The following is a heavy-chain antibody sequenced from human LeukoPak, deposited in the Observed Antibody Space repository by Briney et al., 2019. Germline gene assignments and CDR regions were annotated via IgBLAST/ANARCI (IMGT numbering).Heavy chain of an antibody. CDR1: GFPFNSYW. CDR3: AKDRANWAIDD. Sequence: GGSLRLSRTASGFPFNSYWMTWVRQTPGKGLEWVANIKQDGSTQYYVDSVKGRFTISRDNAVNSLYLQMNSLRVEDTAVYYCAKDRANWAIDDWGQGTQVTVSS. J-gene: IGHJ4*02. V-gene: IGHV3-7*01. CDR2: IKQDGSTQ. D-gene: IGHD3-16*01.